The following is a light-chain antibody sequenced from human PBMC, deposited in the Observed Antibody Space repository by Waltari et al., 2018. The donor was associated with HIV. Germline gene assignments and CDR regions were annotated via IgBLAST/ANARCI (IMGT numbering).Light chain of an antibody. CDR1: QNVGGA. CDR2: GAS. J-gene: IGKJ4*01. Sequence: EIVMTQSPGTLSVSPGEGVTLSCRASQNVGGALAWYQLKPGHAPRLIILGASPRATGVPARFGATASGTEFTLTISGLQSEDFALYYCQQHSEWPLTFGGGTNVEIK. CDR3: QQHSEWPLT. V-gene: IGKV3-15*01.